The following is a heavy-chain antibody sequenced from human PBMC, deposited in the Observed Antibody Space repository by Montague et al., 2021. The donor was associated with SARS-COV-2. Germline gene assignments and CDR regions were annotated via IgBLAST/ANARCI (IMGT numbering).Heavy chain of an antibody. Sequence: SETLSLTCTVSGGSISSSSYYWGWIRQPPGKGLEWIGSIYYSGSTYYNPSLKSRVTISVDTSKNQFSLKLSSVTAADTAVYYCARMLVQHAGMDVWGQGTAVTVSS. CDR1: GGSISSSSYY. D-gene: IGHD1-26*01. J-gene: IGHJ6*02. V-gene: IGHV4-39*01. CDR2: IYYSGST. CDR3: ARMLVQHAGMDV.